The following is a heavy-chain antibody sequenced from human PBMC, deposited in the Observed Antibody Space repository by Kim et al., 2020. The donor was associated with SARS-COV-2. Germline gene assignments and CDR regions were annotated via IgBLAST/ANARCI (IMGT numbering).Heavy chain of an antibody. D-gene: IGHD3-3*01. J-gene: IGHJ3*02. CDR3: ARGSGITIFGVVMIDAFDI. Sequence: SETLSLTCTVSGGSISSGGYYWSWIRQHPGKGLEWIGYIYYSGSTYYNPSLKSRVTISVDTSNNQFSLKLGSVTAADTAVYYCARGSGITIFGVVMIDAFDIWGQGTMVTVSS. CDR2: IYYSGST. CDR1: GGSISSGGYY. V-gene: IGHV4-31*03.